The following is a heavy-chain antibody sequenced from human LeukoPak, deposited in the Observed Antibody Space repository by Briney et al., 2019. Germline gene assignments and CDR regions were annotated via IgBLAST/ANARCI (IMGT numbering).Heavy chain of an antibody. CDR2: ITPMFGTA. V-gene: IGHV1-69*05. CDR3: ARVCPVSGGDCYSTFDAFDI. D-gene: IGHD2-21*01. Sequence: GASVKVSCKASGGTFSRSGISWVRQAPGQGLEWMGGITPMFGTANYAQKFQGRVTVTTDTSTSTAYMELRSLRSDDTAVYYCARVCPVSGGDCYSTFDAFDIWGQGTMVTVSS. J-gene: IGHJ3*02. CDR1: GGTFSRSG.